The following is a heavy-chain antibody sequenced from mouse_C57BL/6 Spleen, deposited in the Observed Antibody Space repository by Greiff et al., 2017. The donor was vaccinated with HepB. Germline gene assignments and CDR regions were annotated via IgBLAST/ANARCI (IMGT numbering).Heavy chain of an antibody. CDR2: IDPSDSET. J-gene: IGHJ2*01. Sequence: VQLQQSGAELVRPGSSVKLSCKASGYTFTSYWMHWVKQRPIQGLEWIGNIDPSDSETHYNQKFKDKATLTVDKSSSTAYMQLSSLTSEDSAVYYCALDSSGYNYFDYWGQGTTLTVSS. V-gene: IGHV1-52*01. D-gene: IGHD3-2*02. CDR1: GYTFTSYW. CDR3: ALDSSGYNYFDY.